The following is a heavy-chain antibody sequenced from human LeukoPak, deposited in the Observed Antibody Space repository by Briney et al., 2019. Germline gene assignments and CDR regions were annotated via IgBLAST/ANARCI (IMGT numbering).Heavy chain of an antibody. V-gene: IGHV1-2*02. CDR1: GYTFTGYY. J-gene: IGHJ6*03. CDR3: ARDLSSSYYMDV. CDR2: INPNSGGT. Sequence: ASVKVSCKVSGYTFTGYYMHWVRQAPGQGLEWMGWINPNSGGTNYAQKFQGRVTMTRDTSISTAYMELSSLRSEDTAVYYCARDLSSSYYMDVWGKGTTVTVSS. D-gene: IGHD6-13*01.